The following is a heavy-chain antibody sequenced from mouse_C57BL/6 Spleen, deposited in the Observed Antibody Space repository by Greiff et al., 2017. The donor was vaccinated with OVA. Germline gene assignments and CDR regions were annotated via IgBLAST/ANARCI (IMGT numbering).Heavy chain of an antibody. Sequence: VLLVESGPGLVAPSQSLSITCTVSGFSFTSYGVSWVRQPPGKGLEWLGVIWGDGSTNYHSALLSRLSIMKNNSKSQVFLKLSRLHNDYAATYYGTNSLLRDWYFDVWGTGTTVTVSS. D-gene: IGHD1-1*01. V-gene: IGHV2-3*01. CDR1: GFSFTSYG. J-gene: IGHJ1*03. CDR2: IWGDGST. CDR3: TNSLLRDWYFDV.